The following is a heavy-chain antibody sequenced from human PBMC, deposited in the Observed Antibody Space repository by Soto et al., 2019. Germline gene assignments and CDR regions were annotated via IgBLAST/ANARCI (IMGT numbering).Heavy chain of an antibody. V-gene: IGHV3-30*18. CDR2: ISNDGSNK. Sequence: QVQLVESGGGVVQPGRSLRLSCAASGFSFSSYGMHWVRQAPGKGLEWVAAISNDGSNKYYADSVKGRFTISRDNSKKTLYLQMNSLRAEDTAVYYCAKDWNDANYNYGMDVWGQGTTVTVSS. D-gene: IGHD1-1*01. CDR1: GFSFSSYG. J-gene: IGHJ6*02. CDR3: AKDWNDANYNYGMDV.